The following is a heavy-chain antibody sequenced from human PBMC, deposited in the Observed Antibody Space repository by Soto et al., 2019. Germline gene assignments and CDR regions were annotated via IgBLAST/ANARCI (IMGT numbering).Heavy chain of an antibody. J-gene: IGHJ5*02. CDR3: ARARQYCSSTSCYLDP. CDR1: GDSISSSNW. Sequence: KTSETLSLTCGVSGDSISSSNWWNWVRQPPGKGLEWIGEIHHSGSTSYNPSLKSRVTISVDKSKNQFSLKLNSVIAADTAVYYCARARQYCSSTSCYLDPWGQGTLVTV. V-gene: IGHV4-4*02. D-gene: IGHD2-2*01. CDR2: IHHSGST.